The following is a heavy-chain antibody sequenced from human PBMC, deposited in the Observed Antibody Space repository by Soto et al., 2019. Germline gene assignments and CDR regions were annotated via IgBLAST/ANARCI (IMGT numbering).Heavy chain of an antibody. Sequence: PSETLSLTCTVSGGCSSRYYWSWIRQAPGKGLEWIGYMYNTGSTVYNPSFKSRVTISVDASKNQFSLKLNSVTAADTAVYYCARDLWGYCGTDCYPLDVWGQGTTVTVS. CDR1: GGCSSRYY. CDR2: MYNTGST. J-gene: IGHJ6*02. D-gene: IGHD2-21*02. V-gene: IGHV4-59*01. CDR3: ARDLWGYCGTDCYPLDV.